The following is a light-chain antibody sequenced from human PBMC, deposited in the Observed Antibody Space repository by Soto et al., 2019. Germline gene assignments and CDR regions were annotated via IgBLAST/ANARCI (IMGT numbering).Light chain of an antibody. V-gene: IGKV3-20*01. Sequence: EIVLTQSPGTLSLSPGERATLSCRASQSVYGNYLAWYRQKPGQVTRLLIYGASIGIAGVPDRFSGSGSGTDFTLTISRLEPEDFATYYCQQYSTSFTFGQGTRLEIK. J-gene: IGKJ5*01. CDR3: QQYSTSFT. CDR2: GAS. CDR1: QSVYGNY.